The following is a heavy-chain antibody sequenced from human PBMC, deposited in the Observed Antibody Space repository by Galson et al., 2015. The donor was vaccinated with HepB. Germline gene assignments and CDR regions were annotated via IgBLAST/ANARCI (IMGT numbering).Heavy chain of an antibody. Sequence: SLRLSCAASAFTFSNFGMHWVRQAPGKGLEWVAFIRYNGYEKYYADSVKGRFTISRDNSKNTLYLQMISLRVEDTAVYYCARDGDYLSYRPHWFDPWGQGTLVTVSS. V-gene: IGHV3-30*02. J-gene: IGHJ5*02. CDR1: AFTFSNFG. D-gene: IGHD4-17*01. CDR3: ARDGDYLSYRPHWFDP. CDR2: IRYNGYEK.